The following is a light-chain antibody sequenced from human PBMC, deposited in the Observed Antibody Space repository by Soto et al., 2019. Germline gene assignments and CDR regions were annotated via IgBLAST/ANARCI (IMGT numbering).Light chain of an antibody. CDR1: SSDVGAYNY. Sequence: QSVLTQPPSASGSPGQSVTISCTGTSSDVGAYNYVSWYQRHPGKGPKLMIYEVSKRTSGVPDRFSGSKSGNTASLTVSGLQAEDEADYYCSSFAGSNTVFGGGTK. CDR3: SSFAGSNTV. J-gene: IGLJ2*01. V-gene: IGLV2-8*01. CDR2: EVS.